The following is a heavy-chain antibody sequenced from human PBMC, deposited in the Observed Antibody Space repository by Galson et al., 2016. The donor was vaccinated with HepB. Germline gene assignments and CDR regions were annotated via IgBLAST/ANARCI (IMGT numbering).Heavy chain of an antibody. J-gene: IGHJ4*02. V-gene: IGHV3-23*01. Sequence: SLRLSCAASGFTFNTYAMSWVRQAPGKGLEWVSSISGAGGSTYYADSVKGRFTISRDNSRNTLYLQMHSLRAEDTAIYYCAKGNTVTTRLCDYWGQGTLVTVSS. CDR2: ISGAGGST. CDR3: AKGNTVTTRLCDY. CDR1: GFTFNTYA. D-gene: IGHD4-17*01.